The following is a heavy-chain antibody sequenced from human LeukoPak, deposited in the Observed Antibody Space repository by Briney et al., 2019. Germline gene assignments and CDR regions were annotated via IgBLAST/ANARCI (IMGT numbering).Heavy chain of an antibody. D-gene: IGHD4-23*01. J-gene: IGHJ4*02. CDR2: ISSSDSTI. V-gene: IGHV3-48*03. CDR1: GFTFSSYE. CDR3: ARDYGGSSPFDY. Sequence: PGGSLRLSCAASGFTFSSYEMHWVRQAPGKGLEWVSYISSSDSTIYYADSVKGRFTISRDNAKNSLYLQMKSLRAEDTAVYYCARDYGGSSPFDYWGQGTLVTVSS.